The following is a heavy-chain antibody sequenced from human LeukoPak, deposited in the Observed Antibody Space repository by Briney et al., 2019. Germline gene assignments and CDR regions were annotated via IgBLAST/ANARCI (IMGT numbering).Heavy chain of an antibody. CDR1: GGTFSSYA. CDR2: IIPIFGTA. V-gene: IGHV1-69*13. Sequence: SVKVSCKASGGTFSSYAISWVRQAPGQGLEWMGGIIPIFGTANYAQKFQGRVTITADESTSTAYMELSSLRSEDTAVYYCASTAYSGSFHPALATEYWFDPWGQGTLVTVSS. J-gene: IGHJ5*02. CDR3: ASTAYSGSFHPALATEYWFDP. D-gene: IGHD1-26*01.